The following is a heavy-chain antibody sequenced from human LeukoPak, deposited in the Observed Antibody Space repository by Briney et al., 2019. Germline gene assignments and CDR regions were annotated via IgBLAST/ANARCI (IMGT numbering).Heavy chain of an antibody. CDR2: LSGSGGDT. Sequence: PGGSLRLSCAASGFTFSSYATTWVRQSPRKGLEWVSSLSGSGGDTYSADSVRGRFTISRDNSKMTLFLHMNSLRAEDTAVYYCARGISATSGYLELEDWGQGTLVTVST. V-gene: IGHV3-23*01. D-gene: IGHD3-22*01. CDR3: ARGISATSGYLELED. CDR1: GFTFSSYA. J-gene: IGHJ4*02.